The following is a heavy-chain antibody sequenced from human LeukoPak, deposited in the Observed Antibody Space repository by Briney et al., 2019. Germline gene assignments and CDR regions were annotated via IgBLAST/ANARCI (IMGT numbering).Heavy chain of an antibody. CDR3: AAGYSSSWPYYYYYMDV. CDR1: GYTFTSYG. CDR2: ISAYNGNT. Sequence: ASVTVSCKASGYTFTSYGISWVRQAPGQGLEWMGWISAYNGNTNYAQKLQGRVTMTTDTSTSTAYMELRSLRSDDTAVYYCAAGYSSSWPYYYYYMDVWGKGTTVTVSS. V-gene: IGHV1-18*01. D-gene: IGHD6-13*01. J-gene: IGHJ6*03.